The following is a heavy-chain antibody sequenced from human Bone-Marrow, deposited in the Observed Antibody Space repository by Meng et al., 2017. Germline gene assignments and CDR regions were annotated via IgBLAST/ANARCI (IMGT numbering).Heavy chain of an antibody. V-gene: IGHV4-34*01. CDR3: ARQGDTAMATFDY. J-gene: IGHJ4*02. CDR2: INHSGGT. D-gene: IGHD5-18*01. Sequence: QVQLQQWGAGLLKPSETPSLPCAVYGGTFSDYYWSWIRQPPGKGLEWIGEINHSGGTKYTPSLESRVTISIDTSKNQFSLKLSSVTAADTAIYYCARQGDTAMATFDYWGQGTLVTVSS. CDR1: GGTFSDYY.